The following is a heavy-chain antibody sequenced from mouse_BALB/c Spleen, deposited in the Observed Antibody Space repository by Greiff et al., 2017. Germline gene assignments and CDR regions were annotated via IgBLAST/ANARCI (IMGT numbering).Heavy chain of an antibody. D-gene: IGHD3-1*01. Sequence: VQLQQSGAELARPGASVKLSCKASGYTFTSYWMQWVKQRPGQGLEWIGAIYPGDGDTRYTQKFKGKATLTADKSSSTAYMQLSSLASEDSAVYCGARRASAWFAYWGQGTLVTVSA. CDR1: GYTFTSYW. CDR3: ARRASAWFAY. J-gene: IGHJ3*01. CDR2: IYPGDGDT. V-gene: IGHV1-87*01.